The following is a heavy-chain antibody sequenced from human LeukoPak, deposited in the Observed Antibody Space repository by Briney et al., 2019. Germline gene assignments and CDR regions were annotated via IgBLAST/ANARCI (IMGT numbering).Heavy chain of an antibody. Sequence: SETLSLTFTVSGGSISSYYWSWIRQPPGKGLEWIGYIYYSGSTNYNPSLKSRVTISVDTSKNQFSLKLSSVTAADTAVYYCARVAASDFWSGSPDAFDIWGQGTMVTVSS. D-gene: IGHD3-3*01. V-gene: IGHV4-59*01. CDR1: GGSISSYY. J-gene: IGHJ3*02. CDR2: IYYSGST. CDR3: ARVAASDFWSGSPDAFDI.